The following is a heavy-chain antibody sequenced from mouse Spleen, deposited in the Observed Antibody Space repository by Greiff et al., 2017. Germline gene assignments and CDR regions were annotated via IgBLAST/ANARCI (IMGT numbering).Heavy chain of an antibody. J-gene: IGHJ2*01. Sequence: EVQLQQSGPGLVKPSQSLSLTCSVTGYSITSGYYWNWIRQFPGNKLEWMGYISYDGSNNYNPSLKNRISITRDTSKNQFFLKLNSVTTEDTATYYCARGRFDYWGQGTTLTVSS. V-gene: IGHV3-6*01. CDR3: ARGRFDY. CDR2: ISYDGSN. CDR1: GYSITSGYY.